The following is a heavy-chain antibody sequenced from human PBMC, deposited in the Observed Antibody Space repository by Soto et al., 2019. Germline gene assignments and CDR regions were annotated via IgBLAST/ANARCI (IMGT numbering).Heavy chain of an antibody. CDR2: IWHDGNNK. D-gene: IGHD1-26*01. CDR1: GFPFSNYG. J-gene: IGHJ6*02. CDR3: ASDLVGASDSYGLDV. V-gene: IGHV3-33*01. Sequence: SLRLSCAASGFPFSNYGMHWVRQAPGKGLEWVAIIWHDGNNKYYADSVRGRFIISRDNSKNRLYLQMNSLRAEDTAVYYCASDLVGASDSYGLDVWGQGTPVTVSS.